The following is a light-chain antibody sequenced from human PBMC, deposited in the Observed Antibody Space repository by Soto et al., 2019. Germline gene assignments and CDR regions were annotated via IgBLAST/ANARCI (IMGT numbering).Light chain of an antibody. CDR3: QSYDSSLGGPFYV. Sequence: QSVLTQPPSVSGAPGQRVTISCTGSSSNIGAGYDVHWYQQLPGTAPKLLIYGNSNRPSGVPDRFSGSKSGTSASLAITGLQAEDEADYYCQSYDSSLGGPFYVFGAGTKVTVL. J-gene: IGLJ1*01. CDR1: SSNIGAGYD. CDR2: GNS. V-gene: IGLV1-40*01.